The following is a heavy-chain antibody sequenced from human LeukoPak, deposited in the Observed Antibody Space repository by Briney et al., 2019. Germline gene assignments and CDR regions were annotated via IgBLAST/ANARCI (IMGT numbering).Heavy chain of an antibody. CDR3: ARDGYGYSSSWYDY. D-gene: IGHD6-13*01. CDR1: GDSISSYY. CDR2: IYYSGST. J-gene: IGHJ4*02. Sequence: SETLSLTCTVSGDSISSYYWSWIRQPPGKGLEWIGYIYYSGSTNYNPSLKSRVTISVDTSKNQFSLKLSSVTAADTAVYYCARDGYGYSSSWYDYWGQGTLVTVSS. V-gene: IGHV4-59*01.